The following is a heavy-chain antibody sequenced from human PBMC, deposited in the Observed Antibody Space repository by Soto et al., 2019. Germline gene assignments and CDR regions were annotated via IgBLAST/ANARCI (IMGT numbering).Heavy chain of an antibody. V-gene: IGHV4-59*01. Sequence: PSETLSLTCTVSGGSIRSYYWSWIRQPPGKGLEWIGYIYYSGSTNYNPSLKSRVTISVDTSKNQFSLKLSSVTAADTAVYYCARDYCSSTSCQNSDDAFDIWGQGTMVTVSS. CDR1: GGSIRSYY. J-gene: IGHJ3*02. D-gene: IGHD2-2*01. CDR2: IYYSGST. CDR3: ARDYCSSTSCQNSDDAFDI.